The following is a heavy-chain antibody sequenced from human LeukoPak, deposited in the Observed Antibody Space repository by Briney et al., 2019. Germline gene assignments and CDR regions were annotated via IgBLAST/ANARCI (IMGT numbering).Heavy chain of an antibody. Sequence: GGSLRLSCAASGFTFDTYNFNWVRQAPGKGLEWVATIRSYSSYIHYGDSVKGRFTISRDDAEKSVFLQMNNLRVEDTAVYFCARFSEVYYYVHVWGTGTTVTVSS. CDR1: GFTFDTYN. V-gene: IGHV3-21*01. D-gene: IGHD2/OR15-2a*01. CDR2: IRSYSSYI. CDR3: ARFSEVYYYVHV. J-gene: IGHJ6*03.